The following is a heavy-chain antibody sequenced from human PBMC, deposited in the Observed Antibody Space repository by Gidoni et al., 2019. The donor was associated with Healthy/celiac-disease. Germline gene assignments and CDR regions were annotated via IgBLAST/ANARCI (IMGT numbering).Heavy chain of an antibody. CDR2: IYTSGST. Sequence: QVQLQESGPGLVKPSQTLSLTCTVSGGSISSGSYYWRWIRQPAGKGLAWIGLIYTSGSTNYTPPIKSRATISVDTSKNQFSLKLSFVTAAGTAVYYCARGAGATGGRFDYWGQGTLVTVSS. V-gene: IGHV4-61*02. CDR3: ARGAGATGGRFDY. J-gene: IGHJ4*02. CDR1: GGSISSGSYY. D-gene: IGHD1-26*01.